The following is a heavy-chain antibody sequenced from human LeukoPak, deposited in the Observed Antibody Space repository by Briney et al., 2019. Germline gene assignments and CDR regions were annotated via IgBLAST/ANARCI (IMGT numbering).Heavy chain of an antibody. V-gene: IGHV4-39*07. Sequence: SETLSLTCTVSGGSISSSSYYWGWVRQPPGKGLEWIGSIYYGGSTQYNPSLKSRVTISLDTSKNQFSLKLSSVTAADTAAYYCARVDYGSGLNYYYGMDVWGQGTTVTVSS. J-gene: IGHJ6*02. CDR3: ARVDYGSGLNYYYGMDV. CDR1: GGSISSSSYY. CDR2: IYYGGST. D-gene: IGHD3-10*01.